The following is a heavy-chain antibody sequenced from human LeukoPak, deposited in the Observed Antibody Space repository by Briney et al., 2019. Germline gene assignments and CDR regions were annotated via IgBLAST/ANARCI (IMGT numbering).Heavy chain of an antibody. CDR1: GFTFSSYA. V-gene: IGHV3-30-3*01. J-gene: IGHJ4*02. Sequence: GGSLRLSCAASGFTFSSYAMHWVRQAPGKGLEWVAVISYDGSNKFYADSVKGRFTISRDNSKNTLYLQMHSLRAEDPAVYYCASGRTRWDIVVVPADFFDYWGQGTLVTVSS. CDR2: ISYDGSNK. CDR3: ASGRTRWDIVVVPADFFDY. D-gene: IGHD2-2*01.